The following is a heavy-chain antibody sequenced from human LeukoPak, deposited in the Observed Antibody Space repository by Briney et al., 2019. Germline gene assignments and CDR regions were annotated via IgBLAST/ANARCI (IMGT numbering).Heavy chain of an antibody. D-gene: IGHD6-19*01. V-gene: IGHV1-18*01. CDR2: ISAYNGNT. Sequence: GASVKVSCKASGYTFTSYGISWVRQAPGQGLEWMGWISAYNGNTNYAQKLQGRVTMTTDTSTSTAYMELRSLRSDDTAVYYCAITGYSSGWYSPPGPNWGQGTLVTVSS. J-gene: IGHJ4*02. CDR3: AITGYSSGWYSPPGPN. CDR1: GYTFTSYG.